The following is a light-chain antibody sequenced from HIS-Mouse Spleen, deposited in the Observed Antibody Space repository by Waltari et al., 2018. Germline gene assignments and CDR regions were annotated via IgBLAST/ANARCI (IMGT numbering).Light chain of an antibody. CDR2: DDS. CDR3: QVWDSSSDHVV. CDR1: NIGSQS. J-gene: IGLJ2*01. Sequence: SYVLTQPPSGSVAPGKTARITCRGNNIGSQSVHWYQQQPGQAPVLVVYDDSDRPSGIPERFSGSNSGNTATLTISRVEAGDEADYYCQVWDSSSDHVVFGGGTKLTVL. V-gene: IGLV3-21*03.